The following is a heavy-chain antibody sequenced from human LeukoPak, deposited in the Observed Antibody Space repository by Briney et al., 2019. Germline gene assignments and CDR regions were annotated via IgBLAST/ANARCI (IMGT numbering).Heavy chain of an antibody. J-gene: IGHJ1*01. V-gene: IGHV3-23*01. CDR2: ISGSGGST. CDR3: AYCSGGSCYITEYFQH. D-gene: IGHD2-15*01. Sequence: GGSLRLSCAASGFTFSSYAMSWVRRAPGKGLEWVSAISGSGGSTYYADSVKGRFTISRDNSKNTLYLQMNSLRAEDTAVYYCAYCSGGSCYITEYFQHWGQGTLVTVSS. CDR1: GFTFSSYA.